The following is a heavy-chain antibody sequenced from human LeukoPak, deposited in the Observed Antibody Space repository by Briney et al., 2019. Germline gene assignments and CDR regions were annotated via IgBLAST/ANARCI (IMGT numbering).Heavy chain of an antibody. J-gene: IGHJ4*02. V-gene: IGHV1-2*02. CDR2: INPNSGGT. CDR1: GYTITSYD. CDR3: ARSYYGSGSGLFDY. D-gene: IGHD3-10*01. Sequence: GASVKVSCKASGYTITSYDINWVRQAPGQGLEWMGWINPNSGGTNYAQKFQGRVTMTGDTSISTAYMELSRLRSDDTAVYYCARSYYGSGSGLFDYWGQGTLVTASS.